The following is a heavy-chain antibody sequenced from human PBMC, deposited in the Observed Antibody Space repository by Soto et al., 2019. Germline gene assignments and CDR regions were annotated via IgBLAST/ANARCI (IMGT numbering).Heavy chain of an antibody. Sequence: QVQLVQSGAEVKKPGSSVKVSCKASGGTFSSYAISWVRQAPGQGLEWMGGIIPIFGTANYAQKFQGRVTITADESTSTAYMELSSLRSEDTAVYYCARDRDYYDSSGYYQFDYWGQGTLVIVSS. J-gene: IGHJ4*02. CDR2: IIPIFGTA. D-gene: IGHD3-22*01. V-gene: IGHV1-69*01. CDR1: GGTFSSYA. CDR3: ARDRDYYDSSGYYQFDY.